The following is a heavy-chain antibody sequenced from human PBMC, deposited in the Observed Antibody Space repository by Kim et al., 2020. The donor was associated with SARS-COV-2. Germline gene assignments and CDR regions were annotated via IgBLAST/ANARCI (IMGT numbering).Heavy chain of an antibody. Sequence: GGSLRLSCAASGFTFSDYYMSWIRQAPGKGLEWVSYISSSSSYTNYADSVKGRFTISRDNAKNSLYLQMNSLRAEDTAVYYCARATTRSEQLARFDPWGQGTLVTVSS. V-gene: IGHV3-11*05. CDR1: GFTFSDYY. D-gene: IGHD6-6*01. CDR2: ISSSSSYT. CDR3: ARATTRSEQLARFDP. J-gene: IGHJ5*02.